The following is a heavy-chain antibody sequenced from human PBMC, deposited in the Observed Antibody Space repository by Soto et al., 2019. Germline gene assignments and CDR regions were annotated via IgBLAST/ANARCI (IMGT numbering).Heavy chain of an antibody. Sequence: QLQLQESGPGLVKPSETLSLTCRVSDGSMNSDSSYWGWIRQPPGKGLEWIGVINHSGSTYHNLSLKGRVTMSVDASRNQFSPKLTSMTAADTAVYYCAGVGGYVSVGYYYLWDSWGQGTLVTVSS. J-gene: IGHJ4*02. CDR1: DGSMNSDSSY. V-gene: IGHV4-39*01. D-gene: IGHD3-22*01. CDR3: AGVGGYVSVGYYYLWDS. CDR2: INHSGST.